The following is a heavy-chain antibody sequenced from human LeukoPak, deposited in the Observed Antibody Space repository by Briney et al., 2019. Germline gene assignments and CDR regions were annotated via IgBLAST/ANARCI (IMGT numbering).Heavy chain of an antibody. CDR2: VYHSGST. J-gene: IGHJ4*02. D-gene: IGHD3-9*01. CDR1: GYSISSGYY. CDR3: ARQTSEYDILTGPDY. Sequence: SETLSLTCAVSGYSISSGYYWDWIRQPPGKGLEWIGTVYHSGSTYYNPSLKSRVTISVDTSKNQFSLKLNSVTTADTAVYYCARQTSEYDILTGPDYWGLGTLVTVSS. V-gene: IGHV4-38-2*01.